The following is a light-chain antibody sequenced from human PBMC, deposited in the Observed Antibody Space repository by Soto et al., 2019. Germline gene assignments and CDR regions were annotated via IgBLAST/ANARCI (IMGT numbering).Light chain of an antibody. CDR2: EVS. CDR1: SSDVGGYDY. V-gene: IGLV2-14*01. J-gene: IGLJ2*01. Sequence: QSALTQPASVSGPPGQSITISCTGTSSDVGGYDYVSWYQQHPGKAPKLIIYEVSNRPSGVSDRFSGSKSGNTASLTISGLQAEDEADYYCSSYTSSSTLVFGGGTKLTVL. CDR3: SSYTSSSTLV.